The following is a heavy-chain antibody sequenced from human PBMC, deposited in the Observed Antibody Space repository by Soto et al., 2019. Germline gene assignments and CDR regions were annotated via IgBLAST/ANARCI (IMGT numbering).Heavy chain of an antibody. V-gene: IGHV3-48*02. CDR2: ISSSSSTI. D-gene: IGHD3-22*01. CDR1: GFTFSSYS. Sequence: EVLLVESGGGLVQPGGSLRLSCVASGFTFSSYSMNWVRQAPGKVLEWASYISSSSSTIYYADSVKGRFTISRDNAKNSLYLQMNSLRDDDTAVYYCANFYYDSSGYYYLAYFDYWGQGTLVTVSS. J-gene: IGHJ4*02. CDR3: ANFYYDSSGYYYLAYFDY.